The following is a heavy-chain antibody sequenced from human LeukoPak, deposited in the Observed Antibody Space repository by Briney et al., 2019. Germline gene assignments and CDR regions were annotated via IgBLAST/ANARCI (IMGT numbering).Heavy chain of an antibody. CDR2: ISGSGGST. CDR3: AKDHPTFDFWSGYLPFDI. J-gene: IGHJ3*02. Sequence: GGSLRLSCAASGFTFSSYAMSWVRQAPGKGLEWVSAISGSGGSTYYADSVKGRFTISRDNSKNTLYLQMNSLRAEDTAVYYCAKDHPTFDFWSGYLPFDIWGQGTMVTVSS. D-gene: IGHD3-3*01. CDR1: GFTFSSYA. V-gene: IGHV3-23*01.